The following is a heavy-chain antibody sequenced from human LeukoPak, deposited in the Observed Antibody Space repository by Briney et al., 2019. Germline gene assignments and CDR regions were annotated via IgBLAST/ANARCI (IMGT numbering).Heavy chain of an antibody. CDR1: GGSISSSNW. CDR2: IYHSGST. CDR3: AREGITMVRGIANWFDP. J-gene: IGHJ5*02. Sequence: SETLSLTCAVSGGSISSSNWWSWVRQPPGKGLEWIGEIYHSGSTNYNPSLKSRVTISVDKSKSQFSLKLSSVTAADTAVYYCAREGITMVRGIANWFDPWGQGTLVTVSS. V-gene: IGHV4-4*02. D-gene: IGHD3-10*01.